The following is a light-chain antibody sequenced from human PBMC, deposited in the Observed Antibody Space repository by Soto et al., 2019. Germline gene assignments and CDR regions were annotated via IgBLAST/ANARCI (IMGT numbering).Light chain of an antibody. CDR1: HSVSSS. Sequence: EVVVTQSPATLSVSPGERATLSCRASHSVSSSLAWYQQKPGQAPRLLISGASNRATGIPARFSGSGSGTDFTLTISSLEPEDFAVYYCQQRSNWPPITFGQGTRLEIK. CDR2: GAS. V-gene: IGKV3-11*01. CDR3: QQRSNWPPIT. J-gene: IGKJ5*01.